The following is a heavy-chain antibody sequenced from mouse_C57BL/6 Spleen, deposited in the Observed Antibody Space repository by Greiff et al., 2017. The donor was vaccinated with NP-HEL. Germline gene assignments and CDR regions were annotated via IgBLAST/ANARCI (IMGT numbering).Heavy chain of an antibody. Sequence: QVQLQQPGAELVKPGASVKLSCKASGYTFTSYWMHWVKQRPGQGLEWIGMIHPNSGSTNYNEKFKSKATLTVDKASSTAYMQRSSLTSEDSAVYYCGYYGEGVNYWGQGTSVTVSS. CDR1: GYTFTSYW. CDR2: IHPNSGST. CDR3: GYYGEGVNY. J-gene: IGHJ4*01. D-gene: IGHD1-1*01. V-gene: IGHV1-64*01.